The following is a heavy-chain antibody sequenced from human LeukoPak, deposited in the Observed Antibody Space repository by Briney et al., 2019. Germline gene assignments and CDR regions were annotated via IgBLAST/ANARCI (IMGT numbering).Heavy chain of an antibody. V-gene: IGHV3-7*01. CDR3: ARVGRVTTPRYCDY. D-gene: IGHD4-17*01. CDR1: GFTFSSYW. J-gene: IGHJ4*02. CDR2: IEEYGRQI. Sequence: GSLRLSCAGSGFTFSSYWMTWVRQAPGKGLEWVANIEEYGRQIYYVDSVKGRFTIPRDNAENSVYLQMNSLRDEDTAVYYCARVGRVTTPRYCDYWGQGTLVTVSS.